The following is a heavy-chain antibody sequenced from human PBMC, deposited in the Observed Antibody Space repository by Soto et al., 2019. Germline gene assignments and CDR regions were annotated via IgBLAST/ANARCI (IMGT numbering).Heavy chain of an antibody. Sequence: QVQLVQSGAEVKKPGASVKVSCKASGYTFTNYDIHWVRQATGQGLEWMGWMNPDSGNTGQSKQFQGRVTMTRDTSISTAYMEMSSLRFEDKAVYYCARGRFRRTWFDPWGQGTLVTVSS. CDR3: ARGRFRRTWFDP. J-gene: IGHJ5*02. D-gene: IGHD3-16*01. CDR1: GYTFTNYD. CDR2: MNPDSGNT. V-gene: IGHV1-8*01.